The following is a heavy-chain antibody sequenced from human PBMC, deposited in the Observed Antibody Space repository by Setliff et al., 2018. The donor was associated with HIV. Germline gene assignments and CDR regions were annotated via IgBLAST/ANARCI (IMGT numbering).Heavy chain of an antibody. V-gene: IGHV4-30-4*01. CDR2: KYYSGST. J-gene: IGHJ4*02. CDR1: GGSMRGGDYY. Sequence: NPSETLSLTCTVSGGSMRGGDYYWTWLRQPPGKGLEWIGYKYYSGSTLYNSSLWSRLTISLDASKNQFSLQLNSVTAADTAVYYCARRGLTLVRGVIMGYFDYWGQGTLVTVSS. CDR3: ARRGLTLVRGVIMGYFDY. D-gene: IGHD3-10*01.